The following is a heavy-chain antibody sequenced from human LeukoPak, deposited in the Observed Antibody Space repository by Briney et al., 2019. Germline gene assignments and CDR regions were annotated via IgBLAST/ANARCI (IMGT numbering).Heavy chain of an antibody. CDR3: AREEVVDGYKFLDY. Sequence: PSETLSLTCTVSGYSISSGYYWSRIRQHPGKGLEWIGYIYYSGSTNYNPSLKSRVTISVDTSKNQFSLKLSSVTAADTAVYYCAREEVVDGYKFLDYWGQGTLVTVSS. D-gene: IGHD5-24*01. V-gene: IGHV4-61*01. CDR1: GYSISSGYY. CDR2: IYYSGST. J-gene: IGHJ4*02.